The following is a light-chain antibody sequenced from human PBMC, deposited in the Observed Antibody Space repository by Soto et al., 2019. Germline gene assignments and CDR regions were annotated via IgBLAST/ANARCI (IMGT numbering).Light chain of an antibody. Sequence: QSALTQPASVSVSPGQSITISCTGTSSDVGGYNYVSCYQQHPGKAPKLMIYDVSNRPSGVSNCLSGSKSGNTASLTISGLQAEDEADYYCSSYTSSSTLYVFGTGTKVTVL. CDR1: SSDVGGYNY. V-gene: IGLV2-14*01. CDR3: SSYTSSSTLYV. J-gene: IGLJ1*01. CDR2: DVS.